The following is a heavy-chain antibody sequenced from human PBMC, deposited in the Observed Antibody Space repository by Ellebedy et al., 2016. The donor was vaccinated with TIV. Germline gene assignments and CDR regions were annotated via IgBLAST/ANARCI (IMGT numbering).Heavy chain of an antibody. D-gene: IGHD2-8*02. CDR3: ARVKGYWVFDY. V-gene: IGHV1-2*02. Sequence: ASVKVSCKASGYTFTGYYIHWVRQAPGQGLEWMGWIDPDSGGTNYAQKFQGRVTMTRDTSIRAAYMELTRLRSDDTAVYYCARVKGYWVFDYWGQGTLVTVSS. CDR1: GYTFTGYY. CDR2: IDPDSGGT. J-gene: IGHJ4*02.